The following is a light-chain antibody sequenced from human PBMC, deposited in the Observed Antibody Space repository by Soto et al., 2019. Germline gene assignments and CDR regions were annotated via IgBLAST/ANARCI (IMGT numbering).Light chain of an antibody. CDR2: GSS. J-gene: IGKJ5*01. CDR3: QQHNNWPPIT. V-gene: IGKV3-15*01. Sequence: EIVLTQSAGNLCLSPGERANLXCRASQSIGNDFAWYKQKAGEAPRLLMFGSSIRATGIQARLIGSGSGKEFTLNISSLQSEDFAVYYCQQHNNWPPITFGQGTRLEIK. CDR1: QSIGND.